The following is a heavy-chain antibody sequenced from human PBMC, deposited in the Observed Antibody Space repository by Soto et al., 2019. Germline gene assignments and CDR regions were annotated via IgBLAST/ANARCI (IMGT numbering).Heavy chain of an antibody. CDR3: ARDAFYCYDSSGKRYYYYYGMDV. CDR1: GFTFSSYG. V-gene: IGHV3-33*01. CDR2: IWYDGSNK. J-gene: IGHJ6*02. Sequence: PGGSLRLSCAASGFTFSSYGMHWVRQAPGKGLEWVAVIWYDGSNKYYADSVKGRFTISRDNSKNTLYLQMNSLRAEDTAVYYCARDAFYCYDSSGKRYYYYYGMDVWGQGTTVTVSS. D-gene: IGHD3-22*01.